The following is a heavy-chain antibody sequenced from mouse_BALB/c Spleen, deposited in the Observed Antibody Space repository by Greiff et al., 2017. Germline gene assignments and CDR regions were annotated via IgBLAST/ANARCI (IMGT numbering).Heavy chain of an antibody. CDR3: ARWGNSDY. J-gene: IGHJ2*01. CDR2: IYPGDGDT. D-gene: IGHD2-3*01. Sequence: VQLQQSGAELARPGASVKLSCKASGYTFTSYWMQWVKQRPGQGLEWIGAIYPGDGDTRYTQKFKGKATLTADKSSSTAYMQLSSLASEDSAVYYCARWGNSDYWGQGTTLTVSS. V-gene: IGHV1-87*01. CDR1: GYTFTSYW.